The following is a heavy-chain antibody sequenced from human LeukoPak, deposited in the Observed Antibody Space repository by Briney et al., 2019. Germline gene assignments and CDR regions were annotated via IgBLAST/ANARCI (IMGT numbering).Heavy chain of an antibody. V-gene: IGHV3-30*04. CDR3: ARDRCSGGSCRAYNYYYGLDV. J-gene: IGHJ6*04. D-gene: IGHD2-15*01. CDR2: ISYDGNNE. CDR1: GFTFSSYA. Sequence: PGRSLRLSCAASGFTFSSYAMHWVRQTPGKGLEWVAVISYDGNNEYYADSVKGRFTISRDNSKNTLYLQMNSLRPEDTSVYYCARDRCSGGSCRAYNYYYGLDVWGEGTTVTVSS.